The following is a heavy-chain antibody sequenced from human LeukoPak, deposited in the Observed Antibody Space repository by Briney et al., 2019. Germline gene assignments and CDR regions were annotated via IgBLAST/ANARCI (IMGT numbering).Heavy chain of an antibody. Sequence: GGSLRLSCAASGFTFSSYGMSWVRQAPGKGLEWVSAISGSGGSTYYADSAKGRFTISRDNSKNTLYLQMNSLRAEDTAVYYCAKSLRANCFDYWGQGTLVTVSS. CDR1: GFTFSSYG. J-gene: IGHJ4*02. V-gene: IGHV3-23*01. CDR2: ISGSGGST. CDR3: AKSLRANCFDY. D-gene: IGHD1-26*01.